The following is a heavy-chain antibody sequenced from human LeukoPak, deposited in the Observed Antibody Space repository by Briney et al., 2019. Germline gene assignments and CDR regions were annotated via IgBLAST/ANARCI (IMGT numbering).Heavy chain of an antibody. CDR1: GFTFSSYA. D-gene: IGHD3-9*01. CDR3: ARDRLRYFDWPD. J-gene: IGHJ4*02. CDR2: ISYDGSNK. V-gene: IGHV3-30*14. Sequence: PGGSLRLSCAASGFTFSSYAMHWVRQAPGKGLEWVAVISYDGSNKYYADSVKGRFTISRDNSKNTLYLQMNSLRAEDTAVYYCARDRLRYFDWPDWGQGTLVTVSS.